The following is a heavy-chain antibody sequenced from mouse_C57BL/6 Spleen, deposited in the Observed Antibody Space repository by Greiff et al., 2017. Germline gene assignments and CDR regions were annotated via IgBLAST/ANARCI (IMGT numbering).Heavy chain of an antibody. Sequence: QVQLQQSGAELVKPGASVKISCKASGYAFSSYWMNWVKQRPGKGLEWIGQIYPGDGDTNYNGKFKGKATLSAAKSSSTAYTQLSSLSSEDSAVYFCARFTTVVVDYWGQGTTLTVSS. CDR2: IYPGDGDT. J-gene: IGHJ2*01. CDR1: GYAFSSYW. CDR3: ARFTTVVVDY. D-gene: IGHD1-1*01. V-gene: IGHV1-80*01.